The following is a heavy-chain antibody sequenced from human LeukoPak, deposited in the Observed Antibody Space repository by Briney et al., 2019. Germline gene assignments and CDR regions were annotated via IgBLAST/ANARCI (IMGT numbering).Heavy chain of an antibody. D-gene: IGHD1-26*01. J-gene: IGHJ5*02. Sequence: ASVRVSCKASGYSFTSYGISWVRQAPGQGLEWMGWINPNSGGTNYAQKFQGRVTMTRDTSISTDYMELSRLRSDDTAVYYCARGGSGSYRNWFGPWGQGTLVTVSS. CDR2: INPNSGGT. CDR1: GYSFTSYG. V-gene: IGHV1-2*02. CDR3: ARGGSGSYRNWFGP.